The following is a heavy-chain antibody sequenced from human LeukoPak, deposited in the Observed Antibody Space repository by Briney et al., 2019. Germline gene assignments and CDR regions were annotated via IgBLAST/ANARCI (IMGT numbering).Heavy chain of an antibody. CDR2: ISYDGSSP. CDR3: AKNLGNIMGAPDY. V-gene: IGHV3-30*18. Sequence: GGSLRLSCAPSGFTFSSYGMDWVRQAPGKGVEWGAGISYDGSSPYYAVSVKVRFTISRDNSKTTLHLQLTSRTVQDTAGFYFAKNLGNIMGAPDYWGQGTLVTVSS. J-gene: IGHJ4*02. CDR1: GFTFSSYG. D-gene: IGHD1-26*01.